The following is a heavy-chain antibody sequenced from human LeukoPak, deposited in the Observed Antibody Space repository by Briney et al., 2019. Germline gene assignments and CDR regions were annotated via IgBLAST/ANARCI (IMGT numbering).Heavy chain of an antibody. J-gene: IGHJ4*02. CDR1: VYSFANYW. CDR3: ARLHDGYNGYFDY. V-gene: IGHV5-51*01. Sequence: GESLKISCLGSVYSFANYWIGGVRQMHGKGLGWMGIIYPSDSDTRYSPSFQGQVTISADKSISTAYLQWSSLKASDTAMYYCARLHDGYNGYFDYWGQGTLVTVSS. CDR2: IYPSDSDT. D-gene: IGHD5-24*01.